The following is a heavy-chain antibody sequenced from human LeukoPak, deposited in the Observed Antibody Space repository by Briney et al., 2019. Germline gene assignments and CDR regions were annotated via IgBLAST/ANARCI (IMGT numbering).Heavy chain of an antibody. V-gene: IGHV4-39*01. CDR3: ARQDIVVVVAAYYFDY. D-gene: IGHD2-15*01. Sequence: SETLSLTCTVSGGSISSSSYYWGWIRQPPGKGLEWIGGTNYSGSTYYNPSLKSRVTISVDTSKNQFCLKLSSVTAADTAVYYCARQDIVVVVAAYYFDYWGQGTLVTVSS. J-gene: IGHJ4*02. CDR2: TNYSGST. CDR1: GGSISSSSYY.